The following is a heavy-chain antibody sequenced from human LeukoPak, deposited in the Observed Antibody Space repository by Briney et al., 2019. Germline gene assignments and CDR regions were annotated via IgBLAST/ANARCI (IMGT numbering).Heavy chain of an antibody. CDR3: ARKNDPSYYYCYYMDV. Sequence: ASVKVSCKASGYTFTSYDINWVRQATGQGLEWMGWMNPNSGNTGYAQKFQGRVTMTRNTSISTAYMELSSLRSEDTAVYYCARKNDPSYYYCYYMDVWGKGTTVTVSS. CDR1: GYTFTSYD. CDR2: MNPNSGNT. V-gene: IGHV1-8*01. J-gene: IGHJ6*03. D-gene: IGHD1-1*01.